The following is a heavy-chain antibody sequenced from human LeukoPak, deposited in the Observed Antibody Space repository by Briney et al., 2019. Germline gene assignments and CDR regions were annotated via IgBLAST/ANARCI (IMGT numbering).Heavy chain of an antibody. CDR3: ASGTSDYVWGSYRA. D-gene: IGHD3-16*02. CDR1: GFTFSSYS. CDR2: ISSSSSYI. Sequence: GGSLRLSCAASGFTFSSYSMNWVRQAPGKGLEWVSSISSSSSYIYYADSVKGRFTISRDNAQNSLYLQMNSLRAEDTAVYYCASGTSDYVWGSYRAWGQGTLVTVSS. J-gene: IGHJ5*02. V-gene: IGHV3-21*01.